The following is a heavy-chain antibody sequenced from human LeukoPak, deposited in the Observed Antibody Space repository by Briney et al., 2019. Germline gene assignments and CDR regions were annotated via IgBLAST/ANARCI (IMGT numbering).Heavy chain of an antibody. Sequence: GGSLRLSCAASGFTFSSYAMSWVRQAPGKGLEWVSGISGSGGSAYYADSVKSRFAISRHNSKNTLYLQMNSLRAEDTAVYYCARGLAAAGGSFYDYWGQGTLVTVSS. CDR3: ARGLAAAGGSFYDY. D-gene: IGHD6-13*01. V-gene: IGHV3-23*01. CDR1: GFTFSSYA. CDR2: ISGSGGSA. J-gene: IGHJ4*02.